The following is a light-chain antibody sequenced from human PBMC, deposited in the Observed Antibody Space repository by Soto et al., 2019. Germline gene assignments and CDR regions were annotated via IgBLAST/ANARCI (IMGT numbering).Light chain of an antibody. CDR2: DAS. J-gene: IGKJ2*01. CDR1: QSVSSY. V-gene: IGKV3-11*01. Sequence: EIVLTQSPAALSLSPGDTATLSCRASQSVSSYLAWYQQKPGQAPRLLIYDASNRATGIPPRFSGSGSGTGFTLTIGSLEPDAFAVYYCQQRSNWPRTFGKGTKVEIK. CDR3: QQRSNWPRT.